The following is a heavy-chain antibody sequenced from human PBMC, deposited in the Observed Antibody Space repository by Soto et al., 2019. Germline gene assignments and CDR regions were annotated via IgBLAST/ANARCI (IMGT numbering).Heavy chain of an antibody. D-gene: IGHD3-3*01. CDR3: AKTTGVWSGYSTYYFDD. V-gene: IGHV3-9*01. Sequence: GGSLRLSCAASGFTFDDYAMHWVRQAPGKGLEWVSGVSWNSGSIGYADSVKGRFTISRDNTKNSLYLQMNSLRAEDTALYYCAKTTGVWSGYSTYYFDDWGQGTLVTVAS. CDR2: VSWNSGSI. J-gene: IGHJ4*02. CDR1: GFTFDDYA.